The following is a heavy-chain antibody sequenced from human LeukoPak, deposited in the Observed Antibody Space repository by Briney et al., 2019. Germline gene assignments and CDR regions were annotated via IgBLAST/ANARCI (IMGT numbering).Heavy chain of an antibody. D-gene: IGHD3-22*01. Sequence: GGSLRLSCAASGFTFSNYSMNWVRQAPGKGLEWVSSISSSSSYIYYADSVKGRFTISRDNAKNSLYLQMNSLRAEDTAVYYCARDLYDSTYYFDYWGQGTLVTVSS. CDR2: ISSSSSYI. V-gene: IGHV3-21*01. CDR1: GFTFSNYS. J-gene: IGHJ4*02. CDR3: ARDLYDSTYYFDY.